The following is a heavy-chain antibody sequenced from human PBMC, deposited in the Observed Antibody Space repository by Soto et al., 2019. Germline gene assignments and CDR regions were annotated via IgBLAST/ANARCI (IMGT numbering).Heavy chain of an antibody. CDR3: AREGTVVVTATRSDAFDI. CDR2: ISYDGSNK. Sequence: QVQLVESGGGVVQPGRSLRLSCAASGFTFSSYAMHWVRQAPGKGLEWVAVISYDGSNKYYADSVKGRFTISRDNSKNTLYLQMNSLRAEDTAVYYCAREGTVVVTATRSDAFDIWGQGTMVTVSS. V-gene: IGHV3-30-3*01. D-gene: IGHD2-21*02. CDR1: GFTFSSYA. J-gene: IGHJ3*02.